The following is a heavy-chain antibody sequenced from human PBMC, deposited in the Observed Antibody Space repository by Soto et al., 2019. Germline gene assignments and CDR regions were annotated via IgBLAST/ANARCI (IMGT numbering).Heavy chain of an antibody. Sequence: EVQLVESGGGLVQPGGSLRLSCAASGFTFSNYWMHWVRQAPGKGLVWVSRIYNDGSSTSYADSVKGRFTISRDNAKNMLYLQMSSLRAEDTAVYYCARCEGSASYAPKLIDYWGQGILVTVSS. CDR2: IYNDGSST. CDR1: GFTFSNYW. V-gene: IGHV3-74*01. J-gene: IGHJ4*02. CDR3: ARCEGSASYAPKLIDY. D-gene: IGHD6-19*01.